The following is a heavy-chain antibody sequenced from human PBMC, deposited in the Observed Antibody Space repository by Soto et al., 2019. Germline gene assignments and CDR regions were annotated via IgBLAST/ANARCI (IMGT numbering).Heavy chain of an antibody. V-gene: IGHV3-30-3*01. D-gene: IGHD6-13*01. CDR2: ISYDGSNK. J-gene: IGHJ4*02. Sequence: PGGSLILSWAASGFTFSSDAMHWVRQAPGKGLEWVAVISYDGSNKYYADSVKGRFTISRDNSKNTLYLQMNSLRAEDTAVYYCARDHGYSSSWWWFDYWGQGTLVTVSS. CDR1: GFTFSSDA. CDR3: ARDHGYSSSWWWFDY.